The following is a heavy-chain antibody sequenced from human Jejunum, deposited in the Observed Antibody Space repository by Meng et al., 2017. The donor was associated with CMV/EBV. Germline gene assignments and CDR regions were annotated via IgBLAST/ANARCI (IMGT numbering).Heavy chain of an antibody. CDR1: SYW. J-gene: IGHJ4*02. V-gene: IGHV3-7*01. CDR2: IKQDGSEK. CDR3: ARGRWDIVVLPAGYYFDY. Sequence: SYWMSWVRQAPGKGLEWVANIKQDGSEKYYVDSVKGRFTISRDNARDSLYLQMNSLRAEDTAVYYCARGRWDIVVLPAGYYFDYWGQGTRGTVSS. D-gene: IGHD2-2*01.